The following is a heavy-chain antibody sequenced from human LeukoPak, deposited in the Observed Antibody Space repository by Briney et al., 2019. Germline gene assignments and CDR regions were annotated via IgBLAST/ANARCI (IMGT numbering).Heavy chain of an antibody. J-gene: IGHJ6*02. D-gene: IGHD3-10*01. V-gene: IGHV1-18*01. Sequence: ASVKVSCKASGYTFTSYDINWVRQAPGQGLEWMGWISAYNGNTNYAQKLQGRVTMTTDTSTSTAYMELRSLRSDDTAVYYCARDIYYGSGSYPNTHRQYYGMDVWGQGTTVTVSS. CDR2: ISAYNGNT. CDR1: GYTFTSYD. CDR3: ARDIYYGSGSYPNTHRQYYGMDV.